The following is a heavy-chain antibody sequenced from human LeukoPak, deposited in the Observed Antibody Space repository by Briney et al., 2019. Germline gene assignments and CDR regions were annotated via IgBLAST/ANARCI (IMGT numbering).Heavy chain of an antibody. Sequence: GGSLRLSCTASGFTFGDYAMSWVRQAPGKGLEWVGFIRSKAYGGTTEYAASVKGRFTISRDDSKSIAYLQMNSLKTEDTAVYYCTRGLYSSPRAGFDPWGQGTLVTVSS. V-gene: IGHV3-49*04. CDR3: TRGLYSSPRAGFDP. CDR2: IRSKAYGGTT. CDR1: GFTFGDYA. D-gene: IGHD6-13*01. J-gene: IGHJ5*02.